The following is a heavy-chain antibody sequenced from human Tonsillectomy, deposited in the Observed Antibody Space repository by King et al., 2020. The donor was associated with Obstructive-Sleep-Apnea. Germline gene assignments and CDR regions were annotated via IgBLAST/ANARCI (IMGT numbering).Heavy chain of an antibody. J-gene: IGHJ5*02. CDR3: GREERNWFDP. V-gene: IGHV7-4-1*02. CDR1: GYTFTNYP. D-gene: IGHD1-1*01. CDR2: INSYTGNP. Sequence: VQLVESGSELKKPGASVKVSCKASGYTFTNYPLNWVRQAPGQGLEWMGWINSYTGNPTYAQGFTGRFVFSLDTSVSTAYLQISSLKAEDTAVYYCGREERNWFDPWGQGTLVTVSS.